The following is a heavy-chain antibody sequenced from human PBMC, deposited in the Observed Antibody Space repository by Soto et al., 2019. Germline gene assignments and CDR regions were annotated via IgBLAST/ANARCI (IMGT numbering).Heavy chain of an antibody. CDR1: GDSLTDLS. CDR2: FDPEDGET. J-gene: IGHJ4*02. CDR3: ATVGLYYYGPGTSYYFDY. V-gene: IGHV1-24*01. D-gene: IGHD3-10*01. Sequence: GASVKLSCKVCGDSLTDLSMHWVRQAPKKGLEWMGGFDPEDGETIYAQKFQGRVTMTEDTSTDTAYMELSSLRSEDTAVYYCATVGLYYYGPGTSYYFDYWGQGTLVTVSS.